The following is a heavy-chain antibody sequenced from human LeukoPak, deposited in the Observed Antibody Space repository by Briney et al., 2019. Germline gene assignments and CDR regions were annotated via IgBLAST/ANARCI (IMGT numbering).Heavy chain of an antibody. CDR3: ARGPAMTEDY. J-gene: IGHJ4*02. V-gene: IGHV4-34*01. D-gene: IGHD2-2*01. CDR2: INHSGST. CDR1: GVSFSGYY. Sequence: SETLSLTCAVYGVSFSGYYWSWIRQPPGKGLEWIGEINHSGSTNYNPSLKSRVTISVDTSKNQFSLKLSSVTAADTAVYYCARGPAMTEDYWGQGTLVTVSS.